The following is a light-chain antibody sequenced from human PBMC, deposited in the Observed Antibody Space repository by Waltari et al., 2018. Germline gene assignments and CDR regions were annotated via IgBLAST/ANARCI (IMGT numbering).Light chain of an antibody. CDR3: QQYNTYPWT. V-gene: IGKV1-5*03. CDR1: ERISCW. Sequence: TCRASERISCWLAWYQQKPGMAPKLLIYQASSLEDWVPSRFSGSGFETEFSLSISSLQPEDFTTYYCQQYNTYPWTFGQGTKVEIK. CDR2: QAS. J-gene: IGKJ1*01.